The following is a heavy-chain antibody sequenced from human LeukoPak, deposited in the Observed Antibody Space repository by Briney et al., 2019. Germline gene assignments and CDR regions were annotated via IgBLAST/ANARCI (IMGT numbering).Heavy chain of an antibody. CDR2: ISAISSSST. V-gene: IGHV3-48*04. Sequence: GGPLTLSCAASGFTFSSYSMNWVRQAPGKGLEWVSYISAISSSSTYYADSVKGRFTISRDNAKNSLYLQMNSMRAEDTAVYYCARDFHRRYYDSSGYNAFDIWGQGTMVTVSS. D-gene: IGHD3-22*01. CDR1: GFTFSSYS. CDR3: ARDFHRRYYDSSGYNAFDI. J-gene: IGHJ3*02.